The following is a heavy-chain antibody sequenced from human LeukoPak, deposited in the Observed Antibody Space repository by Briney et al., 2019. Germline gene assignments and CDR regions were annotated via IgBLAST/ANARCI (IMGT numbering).Heavy chain of an antibody. J-gene: IGHJ4*02. CDR3: ARDIGQYSSSWYFDY. D-gene: IGHD6-13*01. Sequence: GASVNVSCKASGYTFTSYGISWVRQAPGQVLEWMGWISAYNGNTNYAQKLQGRVTMTTDTSTSIAYMELRSLRSDDTAVYYCARDIGQYSSSWYFDYWGQGTLVTVSS. CDR1: GYTFTSYG. V-gene: IGHV1-18*01. CDR2: ISAYNGNT.